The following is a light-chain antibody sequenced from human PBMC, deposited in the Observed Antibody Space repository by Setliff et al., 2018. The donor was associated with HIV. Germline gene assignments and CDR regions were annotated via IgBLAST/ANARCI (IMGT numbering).Light chain of an antibody. Sequence: QSALTQPASVSGSPGQSITISCTGTSSDVGGYNYVSWYQQHPGKAPKVMIYDVSNRPSGVSNRFSGSKSGNTASLTISGLQAEDEADYYCSSYTSSSTHYVFGTGTKATVL. CDR3: SSYTSSSTHYV. J-gene: IGLJ1*01. V-gene: IGLV2-14*03. CDR1: SSDVGGYNY. CDR2: DVS.